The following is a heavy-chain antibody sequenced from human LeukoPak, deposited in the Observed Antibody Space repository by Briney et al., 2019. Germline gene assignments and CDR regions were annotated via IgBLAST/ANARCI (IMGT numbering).Heavy chain of an antibody. CDR2: ISSSSSYI. CDR3: ASAFEREMATTTGLFDY. Sequence: GGSLRLSCAASGFTFSSYSMNWVRQAPGKGLEWVSSISSSSSYIYYADSVKGRFTISRDNAKNSLYLQMNSLRAEDTAVYYCASAFEREMATTTGLFDYWGQGTLVTVSS. V-gene: IGHV3-21*01. D-gene: IGHD5-24*01. CDR1: GFTFSSYS. J-gene: IGHJ4*02.